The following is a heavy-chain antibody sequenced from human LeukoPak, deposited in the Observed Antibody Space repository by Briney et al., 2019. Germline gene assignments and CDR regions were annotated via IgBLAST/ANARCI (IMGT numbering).Heavy chain of an antibody. CDR3: ARHRATFDY. CDR1: GGSISSGDYY. Sequence: SETLSLTCTVSGGSISSGDYYWSWIRQPPGKGLEWIGSIYYSGSTYYNPSLKSPITISVDTSKNQFSLKLSSVTAADTAVYYCARHRATFDYWGQGTLVTVSS. CDR2: IYYSGST. J-gene: IGHJ4*02. V-gene: IGHV4-39*01.